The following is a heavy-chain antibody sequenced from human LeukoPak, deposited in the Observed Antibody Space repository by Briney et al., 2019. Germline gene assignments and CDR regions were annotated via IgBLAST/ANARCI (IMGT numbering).Heavy chain of an antibody. Sequence: GGSLRLSCAVSGFTFSSYAMSWVRQAPGKGLEWVSAISGSGGSTYYADSVKGRFTISRDNSKNTLYLQMNSLRAEDTAVYYCANMYNWNGGSDYWGQGTLVTVSS. CDR2: ISGSGGST. J-gene: IGHJ4*02. CDR3: ANMYNWNGGSDY. D-gene: IGHD1-20*01. CDR1: GFTFSSYA. V-gene: IGHV3-23*01.